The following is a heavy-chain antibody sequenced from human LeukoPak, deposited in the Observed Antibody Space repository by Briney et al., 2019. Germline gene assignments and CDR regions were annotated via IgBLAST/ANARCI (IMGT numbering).Heavy chain of an antibody. CDR2: TSGSADST. Sequence: GGSLRLSCAASGFTFSSYAMSWVRQAPGKGLEWVSGTSGSADSTYYADSVKGRFTISRDNSKNTLFLQMNSLRAEDTALYYCAKGRGFCSGGSCYYYYYIDVWGKGTTVTVSS. J-gene: IGHJ6*03. CDR3: AKGRGFCSGGSCYYYYYIDV. D-gene: IGHD2-15*01. V-gene: IGHV3-23*01. CDR1: GFTFSSYA.